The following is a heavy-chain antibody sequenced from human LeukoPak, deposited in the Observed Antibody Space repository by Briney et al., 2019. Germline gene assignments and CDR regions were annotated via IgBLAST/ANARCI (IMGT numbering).Heavy chain of an antibody. V-gene: IGHV3-21*01. J-gene: IGHJ4*02. D-gene: IGHD4-17*01. CDR1: GFTLSSYN. Sequence: NPGGSLRLSCVASGFTLSSYNMKWVRQAPGKRLEWVSSISSSSSYIYYADSVKGRFTISRDNAKNSLYLQMNSLRAEDTAVYYCAVKDYGDLTLDYWGQGTLVTVSS. CDR2: ISSSSSYI. CDR3: AVKDYGDLTLDY.